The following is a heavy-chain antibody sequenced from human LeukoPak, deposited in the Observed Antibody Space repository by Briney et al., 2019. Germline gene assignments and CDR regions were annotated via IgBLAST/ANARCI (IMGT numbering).Heavy chain of an antibody. J-gene: IGHJ6*03. Sequence: PSETLSLTCTVSGGSINSANYYWGWLRQPPGKGLEWIGSIYYSETTYDNPSLKSRVTISIETSKNQFSLKLSSVTASDTAVYYCARQRADYYYHYVDVWGKGTTVAVS. CDR1: GGSINSANYY. CDR2: IYYSETT. CDR3: ARQRADYYYHYVDV. V-gene: IGHV4-39*01.